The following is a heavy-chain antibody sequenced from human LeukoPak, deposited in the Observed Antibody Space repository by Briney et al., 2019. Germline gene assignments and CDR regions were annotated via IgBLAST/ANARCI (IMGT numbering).Heavy chain of an antibody. D-gene: IGHD3-10*01. CDR3: ARELFGSGSCPDY. CDR2: VWHDGSNR. V-gene: IGHV3-33*01. Sequence: GGSLRLSCTAPGFTFSSYAIHWIRQAPGKGLEWEALVWHDGSNRYYADSVKGRFTISRGNSKNTVYLQMNSLRAEDTAVYYCARELFGSGSCPDYWGQGTLVTVSS. CDR1: GFTFSSYA. J-gene: IGHJ4*02.